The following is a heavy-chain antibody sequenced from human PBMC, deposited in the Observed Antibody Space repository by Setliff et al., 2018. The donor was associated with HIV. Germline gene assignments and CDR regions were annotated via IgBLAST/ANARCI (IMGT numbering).Heavy chain of an antibody. CDR1: GFTFDEYA. D-gene: IGHD1-20*01. CDR2: ITWNGGRT. J-gene: IGHJ4*01. Sequence: GGSLRLSCAASGFTFDEYAMHWVRQSPGKGLEWVSLITWNGGRTSYADSVKGRFTIPRDNSKNSLSLQMSSLRVEDTALYYCAKDASITGTSYYFDYWGHGTLVTVSS. CDR3: AKDASITGTSYYFDY. V-gene: IGHV3-43D*04.